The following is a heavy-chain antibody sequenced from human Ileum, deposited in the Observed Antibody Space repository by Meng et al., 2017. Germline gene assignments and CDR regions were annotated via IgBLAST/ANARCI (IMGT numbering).Heavy chain of an antibody. CDR2: IYVDGRT. CDR1: GFTVSVNY. J-gene: IGHJ5*02. D-gene: IGHD3-22*01. CDR3: AKSVNFDAGGYYP. Sequence: VQLVESGGGVVQPGGALRLSWAASGFTVSVNYISWVRQAPGKGLEWVSCIYVDGRTYYADSVKGRFTIFRDSSKNTLYLQMNSLRAEDTAVYYCAKSVNFDAGGYYPWGQGTLVTVSS. V-gene: IGHV3-66*01.